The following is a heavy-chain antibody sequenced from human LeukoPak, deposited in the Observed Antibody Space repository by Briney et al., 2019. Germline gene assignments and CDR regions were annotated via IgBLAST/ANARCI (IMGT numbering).Heavy chain of an antibody. Sequence: GSLRLSCAVSGITLSNYGMSWVRQAPGKGLEWVAGISDSGGRTNYADSVKGRFTISRDNPKNTLYLQMNSLRTEDTAVYFCAKRGVVIRVILVGFHKEAYYFDSWGQGALVTVSS. CDR2: ISDSGGRT. V-gene: IGHV3-23*01. J-gene: IGHJ4*02. CDR3: AKRGVVIRVILVGFHKEAYYFDS. CDR1: GITLSNYG. D-gene: IGHD3-22*01.